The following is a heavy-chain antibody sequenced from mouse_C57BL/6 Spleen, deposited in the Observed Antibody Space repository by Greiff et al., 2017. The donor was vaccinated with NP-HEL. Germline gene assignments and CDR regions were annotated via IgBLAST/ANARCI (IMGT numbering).Heavy chain of an antibody. CDR1: GYTFTSYW. D-gene: IGHD1-1*01. J-gene: IGHJ2*01. CDR3: ARRGYGSSYGFDY. CDR2: IDPSDSYT. Sequence: QVQLKQPGAELVMPGASVKLSCKASGYTFTSYWMHWVKQRPGQGLEWIGEIDPSDSYTNYNQKFKGKSTLTVDKSSSTAYMQLSSLTSEDAAVYYCARRGYGSSYGFDYWGQGTTLTVSS. V-gene: IGHV1-69*01.